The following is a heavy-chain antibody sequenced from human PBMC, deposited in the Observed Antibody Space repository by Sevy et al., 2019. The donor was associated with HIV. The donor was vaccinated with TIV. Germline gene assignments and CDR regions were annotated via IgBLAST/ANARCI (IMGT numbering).Heavy chain of an antibody. CDR3: ARDGLTYGGMDV. J-gene: IGHJ6*02. Sequence: QSQTLSLTCAISGDSVSSNNAAWNWIRQSPSRGLEWLGRTFYRSNWYNDYAVSMKGRITINPDTSKNQLSLQLTSVTPADTAVYYCARDGLTYGGMDVWGQGTTVTVSS. CDR2: TFYRSNWYN. V-gene: IGHV6-1*01. CDR1: GDSVSSNNAA. D-gene: IGHD1-20*01.